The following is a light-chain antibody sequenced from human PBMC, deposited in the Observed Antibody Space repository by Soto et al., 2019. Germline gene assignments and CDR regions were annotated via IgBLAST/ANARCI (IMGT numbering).Light chain of an antibody. CDR3: QSYDSSLSGSV. V-gene: IGLV1-40*01. CDR2: GNS. CDR1: SSNIGAGYD. Sequence: QSVLTQPPSVSGAPGQRVTISCTGSSSNIGAGYDVHWYQQLPGTAPKLLIYGNSHRPSGVPDRFSGSKSCTSASLAITGLQAEDDADYYCQSYDSSLSGSVFGTGTKVTVL. J-gene: IGLJ1*01.